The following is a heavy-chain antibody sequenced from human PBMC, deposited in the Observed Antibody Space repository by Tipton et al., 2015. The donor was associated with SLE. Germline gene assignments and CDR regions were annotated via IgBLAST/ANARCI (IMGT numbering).Heavy chain of an antibody. CDR1: GYSISSGYY. CDR2: ISYSGST. J-gene: IGHJ4*02. V-gene: IGHV4-38-2*01. D-gene: IGHD6-19*01. Sequence: TLSLTCAVSGYSISSGYYWGWFRQPPGKGLEWIGSISYSGSTFYNPSLKSRVTISVDTSKNQFSLKLSSVTAADTAVYYCARGGWYYFDFWGQGTLVTVSS. CDR3: ARGGWYYFDF.